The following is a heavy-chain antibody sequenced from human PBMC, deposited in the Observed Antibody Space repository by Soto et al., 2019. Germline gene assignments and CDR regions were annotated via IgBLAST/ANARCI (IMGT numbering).Heavy chain of an antibody. CDR3: ARDKGSLTNGY. J-gene: IGHJ4*02. Sequence: QVQLVQSGAEVKKPGSSVKVSCKASGGTFSSYTIIWVRQAPGQGLEWMGRIIPILGIANYAQKFQGRVTITADKSTSTAYMELSSLSSEDTAVYYCARDKGSLTNGYWGQGTLVTVSS. V-gene: IGHV1-69*08. D-gene: IGHD7-27*01. CDR2: IIPILGIA. CDR1: GGTFSSYT.